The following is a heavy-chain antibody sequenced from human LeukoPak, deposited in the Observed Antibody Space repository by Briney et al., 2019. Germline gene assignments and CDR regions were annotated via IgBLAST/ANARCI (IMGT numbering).Heavy chain of an antibody. V-gene: IGHV3-23*01. Sequence: PGGSLRLSCAASGFTFSSYAMSWVRQAPGKGLEWVSAISGSGGSTYYADSVKGRFTISRDNSKNTLYLQMNSLRAEDTAVYYCAKDRAYCGGDCPDADAFDIWGQGTMVTVSS. J-gene: IGHJ3*02. CDR1: GFTFSSYA. CDR3: AKDRAYCGGDCPDADAFDI. CDR2: ISGSGGST. D-gene: IGHD2-21*01.